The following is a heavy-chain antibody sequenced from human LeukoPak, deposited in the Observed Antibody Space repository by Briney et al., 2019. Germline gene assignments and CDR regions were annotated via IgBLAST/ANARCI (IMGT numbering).Heavy chain of an antibody. CDR3: ARTRDFSGYLPRY. D-gene: IGHD6-13*01. CDR2: INHSGST. Sequence: AESLSLTCAVYGGSFSGYYWSWICQPPGKGLEWIGEINHSGSTNYNPSLKNRVTISVDTSKNQFSLKLSSVTAADTAVYYCARTRDFSGYLPRYWGQGTLVTVSS. CDR1: GGSFSGYY. V-gene: IGHV4-34*01. J-gene: IGHJ4*02.